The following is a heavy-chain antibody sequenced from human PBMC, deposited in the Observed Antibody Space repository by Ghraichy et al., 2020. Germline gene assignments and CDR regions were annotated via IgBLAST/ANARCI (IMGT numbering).Heavy chain of an antibody. CDR2: IFSGGST. V-gene: IGHV3-53*01. CDR1: GFGVSNNY. CDR3: ARELKSYYYYYMDV. J-gene: IGHJ6*03. Sequence: GGSLRLSCAASGFGVSNNYMSWVRQAPGKGLEWVSVIFSGGSTYYADSVKGRFTISRDNSKNTLSLQMNSLRVEDTAVYYCARELKSYYYYYMDVWGKGTTVTVSS.